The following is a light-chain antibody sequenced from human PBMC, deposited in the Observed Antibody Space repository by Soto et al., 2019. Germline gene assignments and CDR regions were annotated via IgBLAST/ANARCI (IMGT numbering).Light chain of an antibody. CDR3: LLSYKGAPAV. J-gene: IGLJ7*01. Sequence: QAVVTQESSLTVSPGGTVTLTCDSSIDTVTTSHWPYWFQQKPGHAPKTLIYDTTNRHPWTPARFSGSILGGKAALILSGAQPEDEAEYYCLLSYKGAPAVFGGGTQLTVL. V-gene: IGLV7-46*01. CDR1: IDTVTTSHW. CDR2: DTT.